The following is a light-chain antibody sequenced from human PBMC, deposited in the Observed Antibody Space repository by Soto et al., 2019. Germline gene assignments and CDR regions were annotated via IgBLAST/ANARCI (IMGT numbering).Light chain of an antibody. CDR1: ESISDW. CDR3: QQYKTYSQWT. Sequence: DMQLTPSPSTLSASVGERVTIPCRASESISDWLAWIQQKPGKAPKVLIYDASTLESGVPSRFSGSRSGTEFTLAISSLQPDDSATYYCQQYKTYSQWTFGQGPKVDI. CDR2: DAS. J-gene: IGKJ1*01. V-gene: IGKV1-5*01.